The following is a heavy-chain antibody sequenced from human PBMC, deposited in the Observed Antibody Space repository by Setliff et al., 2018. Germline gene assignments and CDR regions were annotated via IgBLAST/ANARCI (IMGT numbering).Heavy chain of an antibody. D-gene: IGHD1-26*01. J-gene: IGHJ5*02. V-gene: IGHV4-38-2*02. CDR3: ARVMGGSYGFSWFDP. CDR2: IGHTGSI. CDR1: GYSISSGYI. Sequence: SETLSLTCTVSGYSISSGYIWGWIWQPPGKGLEWVGNIGHTGSINYNPSLKSRLTISRGTSKNQVSLKLNSVTATDTAVYYCARVMGGSYGFSWFDPWG.